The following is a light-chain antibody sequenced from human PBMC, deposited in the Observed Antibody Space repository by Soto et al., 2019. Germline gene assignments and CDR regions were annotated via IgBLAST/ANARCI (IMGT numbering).Light chain of an antibody. V-gene: IGLV2-8*01. J-gene: IGLJ2*01. CDR1: SSDVGGYKY. CDR2: EVS. Sequence: QSTLTQPPSASGSPGQTVTISCTGTSSDVGGYKYVSWYQQHPGKAPELMIYEVSKRPSGVPDRFSGSNSGNTASLTVSGLQAEDEADYYCSSYAGSNKVLFGGGTKLTVL. CDR3: SSYAGSNKVL.